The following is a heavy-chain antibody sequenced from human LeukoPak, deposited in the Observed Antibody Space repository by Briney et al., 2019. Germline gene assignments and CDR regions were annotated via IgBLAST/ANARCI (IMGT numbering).Heavy chain of an antibody. D-gene: IGHD5-12*01. Sequence: PGGSLRLSCAASGFTFSSYTMHWVRQAPGKGLEYVSAISSTGGNTYYANSVRGRFTISRDNSKNTLYLQMGSLRADDMAVYYCTREGGSCYSGYRYEDFWGQGTLVTVFS. CDR1: GFTFSSYT. J-gene: IGHJ4*02. V-gene: IGHV3-64*01. CDR2: ISSTGGNT. CDR3: TREGGSCYSGYRYEDF.